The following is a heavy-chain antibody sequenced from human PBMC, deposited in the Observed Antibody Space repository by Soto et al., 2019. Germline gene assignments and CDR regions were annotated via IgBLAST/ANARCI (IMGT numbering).Heavy chain of an antibody. V-gene: IGHV3-7*01. CDR1: GFTFSSYW. CDR3: ARDGLNIVVVSRSMYYFDY. D-gene: IGHD2-2*01. CDR2: IKQDGSEK. Sequence: PGGSLRLSCAASGFTFSSYWMSWVRQAPGKGLEWVANIKQDGSEKYYVESVKGRFTISRDNAKNSLYLQMNSLRAEDTAVYYCARDGLNIVVVSRSMYYFDYWGQGTLVTVSS. J-gene: IGHJ4*02.